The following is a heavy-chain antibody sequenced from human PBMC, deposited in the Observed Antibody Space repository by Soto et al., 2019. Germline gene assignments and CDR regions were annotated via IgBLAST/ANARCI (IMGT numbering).Heavy chain of an antibody. Sequence: ASVKVSCKASGYTFTSYDINWVRQAAGQGLGWMGWMNPNSGNTGYAQKFQGRVTMTRNTSISTAYMELSSLRSEDTAVYYCARVGYDFWSGYYRYWGQGTLVTVSS. D-gene: IGHD3-3*01. CDR3: ARVGYDFWSGYYRY. V-gene: IGHV1-8*01. CDR2: MNPNSGNT. CDR1: GYTFTSYD. J-gene: IGHJ4*02.